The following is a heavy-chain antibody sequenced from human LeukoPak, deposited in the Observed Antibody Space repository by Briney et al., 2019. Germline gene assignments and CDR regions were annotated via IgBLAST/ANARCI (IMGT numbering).Heavy chain of an antibody. D-gene: IGHD3-9*01. V-gene: IGHV3-23*01. CDR2: LSASGSRT. Sequence: TGGSLRLSCAASGSVFSSYAMSWVRQAPGKGLEWVSALSASGSRTYYADSVKGRFTISRDNSKNTLYLQMNSLRAEDTALYYCAKDIRYFDSLDYFDYWGQGTLVTVSS. CDR3: AKDIRYFDSLDYFDY. CDR1: GSVFSSYA. J-gene: IGHJ4*02.